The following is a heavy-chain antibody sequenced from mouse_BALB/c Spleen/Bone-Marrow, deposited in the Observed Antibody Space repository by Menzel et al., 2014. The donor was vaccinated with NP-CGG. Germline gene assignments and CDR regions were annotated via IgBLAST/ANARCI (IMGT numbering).Heavy chain of an antibody. D-gene: IGHD1-1*01. J-gene: IGHJ2*01. CDR1: GYAFASYN. CDR2: IDPYNGGP. V-gene: IGHV1S135*01. Sequence: VQLQQPGPELVKPGASVKVSCKASGYAFASYNMHWVKQSHGKSLEWIGYIDPYNGGPRYNQKFKDKATLTVDKSSSTAYMHLNRLTSEDSAVYHCARGRSYYFDYWGQGTILTVSS. CDR3: ARGRSYYFDY.